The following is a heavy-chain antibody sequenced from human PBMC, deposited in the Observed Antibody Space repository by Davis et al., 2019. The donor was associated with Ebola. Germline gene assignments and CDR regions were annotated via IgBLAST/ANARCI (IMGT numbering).Heavy chain of an antibody. CDR3: ARDGLELVWGGSWFDP. D-gene: IGHD1-7*01. J-gene: IGHJ5*02. V-gene: IGHV3-23*01. CDR2: ISGSGGST. Sequence: GESLKISCAASGFTFSSYSMNWVRQAPGKGLEWVSAISGSGGSTYYADSVKGRFTISRDNSKNTLYLQMSSLRAEDTAVYYCARDGLELVWGGSWFDPWGQGTLVTVSS. CDR1: GFTFSSYS.